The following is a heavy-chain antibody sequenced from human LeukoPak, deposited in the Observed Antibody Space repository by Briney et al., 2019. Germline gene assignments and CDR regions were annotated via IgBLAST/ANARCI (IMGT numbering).Heavy chain of an antibody. CDR1: GFSLSTSGVG. J-gene: IGHJ4*02. Sequence: SGPTLVKPTQTLTLTCTFSGFSLSTSGVGVGWIRQPPGKALEWLALIYWDDDKRYSPSLKIRLTITKDTPKNQVVLTMTNMDPVDTATYYCAHISTRVVDSSVFDYWGQGTLVTVSS. CDR2: IYWDDDK. D-gene: IGHD2-15*01. V-gene: IGHV2-5*02. CDR3: AHISTRVVDSSVFDY.